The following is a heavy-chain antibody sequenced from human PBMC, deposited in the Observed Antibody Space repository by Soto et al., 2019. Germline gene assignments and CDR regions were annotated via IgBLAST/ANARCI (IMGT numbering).Heavy chain of an antibody. D-gene: IGHD1-1*01. CDR2: IYDGGTT. CDR1: GASINRGDYQ. V-gene: IGHV4-30-4*01. J-gene: IGHJ4*02. Sequence: SETLSLTCTVSGASINRGDYQWSWIRQPPGKGLEWIGNIYDGGTTYYNPSLKSRVTISVDTSKNQFSLKLSSVTAADTAVYYCAGRYGYSFDYWGQGTLVTVSS. CDR3: AGRYGYSFDY.